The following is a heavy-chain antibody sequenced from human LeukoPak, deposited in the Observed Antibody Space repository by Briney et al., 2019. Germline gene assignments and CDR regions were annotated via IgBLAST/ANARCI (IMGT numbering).Heavy chain of an antibody. Sequence: SETLSLTCTVSGGSISSSSYYWGWIRQPPGKGLEWIGSIYYSGSTYYNPSLKSRVTISVDTSKNQFSLKLSSVTAADTAVYYCARDLRYCSGGSCYSGEDYYYYMDVWGKGTTVTVSS. CDR2: IYYSGST. V-gene: IGHV4-39*07. J-gene: IGHJ6*03. CDR1: GGSISSSSYY. D-gene: IGHD2-15*01. CDR3: ARDLRYCSGGSCYSGEDYYYYMDV.